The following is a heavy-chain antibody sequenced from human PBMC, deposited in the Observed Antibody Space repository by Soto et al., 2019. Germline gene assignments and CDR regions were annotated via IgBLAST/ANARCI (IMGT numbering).Heavy chain of an antibody. CDR3: ARPNCSGGSCYNYYYYGMDV. J-gene: IGHJ6*02. V-gene: IGHV1-69*06. CDR2: IIPIFGTA. CDR1: GGTFSSYA. Sequence: SVKVSCKASGGTFSSYAISWVRQAPGQGLEWMGGIIPIFGTANYAQKFQGRVTITADKSTSTAYMELSSLRSEDTAVYYCARPNCSGGSCYNYYYYGMDVWGQGTTVTVSS. D-gene: IGHD2-15*01.